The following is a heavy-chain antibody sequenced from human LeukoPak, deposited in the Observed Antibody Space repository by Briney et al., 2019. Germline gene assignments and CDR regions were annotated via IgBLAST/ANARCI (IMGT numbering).Heavy chain of an antibody. D-gene: IGHD6-13*01. V-gene: IGHV3-7*01. CDR1: GFTISDYW. CDR3: TRTSVAAAGVY. J-gene: IGHJ4*02. CDR2: IKQDGSEK. Sequence: PGGSLRLSCVGSGFTISDYWMTWVRQAPGKGLEWLANIKQDGSEKYYVDSVKGRFTISRDNAKNSLYLQISSLRAEDTAVYYCTRTSVAAAGVYWDQGTLVIVSS.